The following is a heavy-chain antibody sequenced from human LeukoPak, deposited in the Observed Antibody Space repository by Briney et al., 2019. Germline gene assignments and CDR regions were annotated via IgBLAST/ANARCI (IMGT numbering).Heavy chain of an antibody. V-gene: IGHV4-39*01. CDR2: IYYSGST. J-gene: IGHJ4*02. CDR1: GGSISSSSYY. Sequence: SETLSLTCTVSGGSISSSSYYWGWIRQPPGKGLEWIGSIYYSGSTCYNPSLKSRVTISVDTSKNQFSLKLSSVTASDTAVYYCARQGWFGELLSPLDYWGQGTLVTVSS. D-gene: IGHD3-10*01. CDR3: ARQGWFGELLSPLDY.